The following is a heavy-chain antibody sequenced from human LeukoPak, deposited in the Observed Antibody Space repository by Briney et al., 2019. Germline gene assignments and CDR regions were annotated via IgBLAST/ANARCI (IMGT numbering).Heavy chain of an antibody. Sequence: GGSLRLSCAASGFTFSHYAMHWARQAPGKGLDWVAVISYDGTNKYYADSVKGRFTISRDNSKNTLSLQMNSLRAEDTAVYYCAKGGYYASSGSYAFDIWGQGTVVTVSS. V-gene: IGHV3-30*18. CDR2: ISYDGTNK. J-gene: IGHJ3*02. D-gene: IGHD3-22*01. CDR1: GFTFSHYA. CDR3: AKGGYYASSGSYAFDI.